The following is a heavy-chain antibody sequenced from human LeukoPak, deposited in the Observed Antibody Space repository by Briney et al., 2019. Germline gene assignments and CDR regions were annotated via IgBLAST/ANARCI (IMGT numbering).Heavy chain of an antibody. D-gene: IGHD1-26*01. V-gene: IGHV1-69*01. CDR2: IIPLFGIT. Sequence: SVKVSCKVSGGNFNNYAISWVRQAPGQGLQWMGGIIPLFGITNYTQKYQGRLTITAHESTHTAYMELSSLRSEDTAVYYCARDPFAAGIVVPWMYWGQGTLITVSS. J-gene: IGHJ3*01. CDR3: ARDPFAAGIVVPWMY. CDR1: GGNFNNYA.